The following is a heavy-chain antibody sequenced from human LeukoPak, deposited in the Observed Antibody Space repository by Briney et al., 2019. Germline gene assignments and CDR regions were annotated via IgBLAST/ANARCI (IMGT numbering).Heavy chain of an antibody. CDR2: IYHSEST. D-gene: IGHD6-19*01. Sequence: PSGTLSLTCAVSGDSISSTNWWSWVRQPPGKGLEWIGEIYHSESTNYNVPLKSRVTISVDKSNNQFSLKLTSVTVADTAVYYCARKQWLSPYSFDYWGQGTLVTVSS. V-gene: IGHV4-4*02. CDR1: GDSISSTNW. J-gene: IGHJ4*02. CDR3: ARKQWLSPYSFDY.